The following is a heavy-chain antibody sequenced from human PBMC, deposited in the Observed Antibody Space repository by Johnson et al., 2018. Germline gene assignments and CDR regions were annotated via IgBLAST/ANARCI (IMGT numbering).Heavy chain of an antibody. Sequence: QVQLVQAGGGVVQPGRSLRLSCAASGFTFSSYAMHWVRQAPGKGLEWVAVISNDGSNKYYADSVKGRFTISRDNFKNKLYLQVKSLRAEDTAVYYCAKDSPYSSGWSGIGYWGQGTLLTVSS. V-gene: IGHV3-30*04. D-gene: IGHD6-19*01. J-gene: IGHJ4*02. CDR1: GFTFSSYA. CDR2: ISNDGSNK. CDR3: AKDSPYSSGWSGIGY.